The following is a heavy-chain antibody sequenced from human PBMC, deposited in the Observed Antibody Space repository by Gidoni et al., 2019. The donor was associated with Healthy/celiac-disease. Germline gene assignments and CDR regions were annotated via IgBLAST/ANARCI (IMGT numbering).Heavy chain of an antibody. CDR3: AKSGGWLGGYFDY. D-gene: IGHD3-10*01. J-gene: IGHJ4*02. CDR1: GLPFSSYA. Sequence: EVQLLESGGGLVQPGGSLSLSCAASGLPFSSYAMSWVRQAPGKGLEWVSASSGSGGSTYYADSVKGRFTISRDNSKNTLYLQMNSLRAEDTAVYYCAKSGGWLGGYFDYWGQGTLVTVSS. V-gene: IGHV3-23*01. CDR2: SSGSGGST.